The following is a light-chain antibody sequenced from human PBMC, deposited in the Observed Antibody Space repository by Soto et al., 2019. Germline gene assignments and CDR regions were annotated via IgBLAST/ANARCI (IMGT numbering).Light chain of an antibody. CDR3: QQYYSPPRYT. CDR2: WAS. CDR1: QNVLYSSNNKNL. J-gene: IGKJ2*01. V-gene: IGKV4-1*01. Sequence: DIVMTQSPEYLAVSLGERATINCKSSQNVLYSSNNKNLIAWYQQKPGQPPKLLIYWASTRESGVPDRFSGSGFGRDFTLNIRRLQAENVAVFFCQQYYSPPRYTFGQGTRLEIK.